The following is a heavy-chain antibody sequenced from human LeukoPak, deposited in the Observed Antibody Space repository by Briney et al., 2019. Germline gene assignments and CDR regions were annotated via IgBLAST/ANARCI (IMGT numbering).Heavy chain of an antibody. V-gene: IGHV3-23*01. CDR2: ISYTGGST. J-gene: IGHJ4*02. D-gene: IGHD2-2*01. CDR1: TFTFSTYD. CDR3: AQRGVPAAMYYFDY. Sequence: GGSLRLSCAASTFTFSTYDVTWVRQAPGKGLEWVSLISYTGGSTYYADSVKGRFTISRDNSKNTLYLQMNSLRAEDTAVYYCAQRGVPAAMYYFDYWGQGTLVTVSS.